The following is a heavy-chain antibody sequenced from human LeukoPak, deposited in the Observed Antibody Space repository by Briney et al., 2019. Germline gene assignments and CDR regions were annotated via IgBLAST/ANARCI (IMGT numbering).Heavy chain of an antibody. Sequence: GGSLRLSCAASGFTFSNYAMSWVRQAPGKGLEWVSAISGSGGSTYYADSVKGRFTISRDNSNNTLFLQMSSLRAEDTAVYYCAKDRGTGYTDAFDIWGQGIMVTVSS. CDR2: ISGSGGST. D-gene: IGHD3/OR15-3a*01. CDR1: GFTFSNYA. CDR3: AKDRGTGYTDAFDI. J-gene: IGHJ3*02. V-gene: IGHV3-23*01.